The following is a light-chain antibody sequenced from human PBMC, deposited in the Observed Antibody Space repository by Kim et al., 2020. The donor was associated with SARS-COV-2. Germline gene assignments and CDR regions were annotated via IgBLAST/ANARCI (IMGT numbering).Light chain of an antibody. CDR1: PSNIGSNT. Sequence: GRKLTFSCSESPSNIGSNTVNWYQHLPGTAPKFRISSNNQRPSGVPDRFSASKSGTSASLAISGLQSEDEGDYYCATWDNSLRAYVFGPGTKVTVL. V-gene: IGLV1-44*01. CDR2: SNN. CDR3: ATWDNSLRAYV. J-gene: IGLJ1*01.